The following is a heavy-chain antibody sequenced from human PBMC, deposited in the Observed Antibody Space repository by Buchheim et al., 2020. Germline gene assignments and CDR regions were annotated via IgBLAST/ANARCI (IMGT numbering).Heavy chain of an antibody. Sequence: VQLVESGGGVVQPGRSLRLSCAASGFTFSSYAMHWVRQAPGKGLEWVANINQDGTTQYYVDSLKGRFTTSRDNSKNSGYLQMGSLRAEDTAVYYCARIGYSSSSVDFWGQGTL. J-gene: IGHJ4*02. CDR2: INQDGTTQ. CDR3: ARIGYSSSSVDF. V-gene: IGHV3-7*01. CDR1: GFTFSSYA. D-gene: IGHD5-18*01.